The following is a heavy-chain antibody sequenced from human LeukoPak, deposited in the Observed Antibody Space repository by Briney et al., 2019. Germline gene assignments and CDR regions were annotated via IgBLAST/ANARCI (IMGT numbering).Heavy chain of an antibody. J-gene: IGHJ4*02. CDR3: ARVAKERVGGVYYFDY. Sequence: PGGSLRLSCVASGFTFSDYDMHWVRQPTGKGLEWVAAIGTAGDTYYTGSVKGRFTISRENAKNSLYLQMNSLRAGDTAVYYCARVAKERVGGVYYFDYWGQGTLVTVSS. D-gene: IGHD1-1*01. CDR2: IGTAGDT. CDR1: GFTFSDYD. V-gene: IGHV3-13*01.